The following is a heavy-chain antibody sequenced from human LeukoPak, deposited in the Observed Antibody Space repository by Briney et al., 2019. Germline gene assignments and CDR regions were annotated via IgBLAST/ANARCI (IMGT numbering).Heavy chain of an antibody. CDR2: ISDSSSYI. CDR3: ARDLAVGGTTYYYGMDV. CDR1: GFTFSIYG. Sequence: GGSLRLSCAASGFTFSIYGMNWVRQAPGKGLEWVSSISDSSSYIYYADSVKGRFTLSRDNARNSLYLQMNSLRAEDTAVYYCARDLAVGGTTYYYGMDVWGLGTTVTVSS. J-gene: IGHJ6*02. V-gene: IGHV3-21*06. D-gene: IGHD1-26*01.